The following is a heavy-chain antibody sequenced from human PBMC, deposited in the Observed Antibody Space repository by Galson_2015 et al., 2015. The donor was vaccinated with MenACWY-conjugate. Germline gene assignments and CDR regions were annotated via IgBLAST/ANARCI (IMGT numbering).Heavy chain of an antibody. CDR2: ISPIDSKT. J-gene: IGHJ6*02. CDR1: GYNFIPYW. CDR3: ARHPPGGRGMDV. V-gene: IGHV5-51*01. Sequence: QSGAEVKKPGESLKISCTGSGYNFIPYWIGWVRQVPGKGLEWVGLISPIDSKTRYSPAFEGRVTISADNSITTAYLQWNSLQASDTAMYYCARHPPGGRGMDVWGQGTTVTVSS. D-gene: IGHD1-26*01.